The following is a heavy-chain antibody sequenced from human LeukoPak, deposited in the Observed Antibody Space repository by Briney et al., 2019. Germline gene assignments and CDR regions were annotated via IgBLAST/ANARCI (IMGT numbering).Heavy chain of an antibody. CDR2: IYYSGST. D-gene: IGHD5-18*01. CDR1: GGSISSYY. V-gene: IGHV4-59*08. CDR3: ARLRSYGTFDY. Sequence: SETLFLTCTVSGGSISSYYWSWIRQPPGKGLEWIGYIYYSGSTNYNPSLKSRVTISVDTSKNQFSLKLSSVTAADTAVYYCARLRSYGTFDYWGQGTLVTVSS. J-gene: IGHJ4*02.